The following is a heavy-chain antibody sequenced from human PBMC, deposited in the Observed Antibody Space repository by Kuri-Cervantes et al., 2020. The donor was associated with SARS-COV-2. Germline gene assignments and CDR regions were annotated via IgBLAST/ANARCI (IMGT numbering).Heavy chain of an antibody. V-gene: IGHV1-2*02. CDR2: MNPNSGGT. Sequence: ASVKVSCKASGYTFTSYDINWVRQATGQGLEWMGWMNPNSGGTNYAQKFQGRVTMTRDTSISTAYMELSRLRSDDTAVYYCARDQLSFTIFGVVITYFDYWGQGTLVTSPQ. CDR1: GYTFTSYD. CDR3: ARDQLSFTIFGVVITYFDY. D-gene: IGHD3-3*01. J-gene: IGHJ4*02.